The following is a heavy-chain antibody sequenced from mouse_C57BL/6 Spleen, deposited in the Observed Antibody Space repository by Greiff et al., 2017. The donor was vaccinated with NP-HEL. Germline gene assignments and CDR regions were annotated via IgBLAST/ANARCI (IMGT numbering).Heavy chain of an antibody. CDR2: IYPRSGNT. CDR1: GYTFTSYG. Sequence: VQRVESGAELARPGASVKLSCKASGYTFTSYGISWVKQRTGQGLEWIGEIYPRSGNTYYNEKFKGKATLTADKSSSTAYMELRSLTSEDSAVYFCARDDYGSSYKYFDVWGTGTTVTVSS. J-gene: IGHJ1*03. D-gene: IGHD1-1*01. V-gene: IGHV1-81*01. CDR3: ARDDYGSSYKYFDV.